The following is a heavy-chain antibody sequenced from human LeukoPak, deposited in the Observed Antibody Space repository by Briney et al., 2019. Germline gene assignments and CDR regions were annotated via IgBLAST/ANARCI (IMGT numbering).Heavy chain of an antibody. V-gene: IGHV3-9*01. Sequence: PGGSLRLSCAASGFTFDDFAMHWVRQAPGKGLEWVSGINWNSRKLEYADSVKGRFTISRDNAKNFLYLEMSSLTTEDAAMYYCAKASREWNLQGDEYFFDYWGPGTRVTVSP. J-gene: IGHJ4*02. CDR1: GFTFDDFA. D-gene: IGHD3-3*01. CDR2: INWNSRKL. CDR3: AKASREWNLQGDEYFFDY.